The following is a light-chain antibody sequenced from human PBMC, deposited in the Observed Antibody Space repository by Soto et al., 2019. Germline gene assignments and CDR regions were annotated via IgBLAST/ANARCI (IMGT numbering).Light chain of an antibody. CDR3: QKYYSAPYT. CDR1: QSVLHSSHYENY. Sequence: DIVMTQSPDSLAVSLGERATINCKSSQSVLHSSHYENYLVWYQQKPGQPPKLRIYWASTRESGVTDRFSGSGSGTDFNLTHSSLQAVDVAVYYCQKYYSAPYTFGQRTKLEIK. V-gene: IGKV4-1*01. CDR2: WAS. J-gene: IGKJ2*01.